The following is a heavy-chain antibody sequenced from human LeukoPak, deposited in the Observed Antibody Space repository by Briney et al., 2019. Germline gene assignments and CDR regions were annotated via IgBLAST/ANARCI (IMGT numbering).Heavy chain of an antibody. CDR1: GYTFTNYY. V-gene: IGHV1-2*02. D-gene: IGHD4-17*01. CDR2: INPNSGGT. CDR3: ARDPIDVEEMTTVTNWFDP. J-gene: IGHJ5*02. Sequence: GASVKVSCKASGYTFTNYYMHWVRQAPGQGLEWMGWINPNSGGTNYAQKFQGRVTMTRDTSISTAYMELSRLRSDDTAVYYCARDPIDVEEMTTVTNWFDPWGQGTLVTVSS.